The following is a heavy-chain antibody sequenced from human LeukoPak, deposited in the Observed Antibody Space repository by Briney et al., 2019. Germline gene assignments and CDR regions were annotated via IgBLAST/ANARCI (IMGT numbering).Heavy chain of an antibody. Sequence: SETLSLICTVSGGSISSSSYYWGWIRQPPGKGLEWIGSIYYSGSTYYNPSLKSRVTISVDTSKNQFSLKLSSVTAADTAVYYCASAPLTSFDYWGQGTLVTVSS. CDR1: GGSISSSSYY. CDR2: IYYSGST. CDR3: ASAPLTSFDY. V-gene: IGHV4-39*01. J-gene: IGHJ4*02. D-gene: IGHD4/OR15-4a*01.